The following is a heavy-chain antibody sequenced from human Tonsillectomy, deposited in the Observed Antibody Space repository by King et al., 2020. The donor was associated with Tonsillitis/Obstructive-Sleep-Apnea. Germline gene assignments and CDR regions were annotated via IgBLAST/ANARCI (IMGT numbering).Heavy chain of an antibody. Sequence: TLKESGPALVKPPQTLTLTCTFSGFSLSTGGVGVGWIRQPPGKALEWLALIYWDDDKCYSPSLKSRLTITKDTSKNQVVLTMTNMDPVDTATYYCTRGSYDSDAFDIWGQGTMVTVSS. CDR1: GFSLSTGGVG. V-gene: IGHV2-5*02. D-gene: IGHD3-10*01. J-gene: IGHJ3*02. CDR3: TRGSYDSDAFDI. CDR2: IYWDDDK.